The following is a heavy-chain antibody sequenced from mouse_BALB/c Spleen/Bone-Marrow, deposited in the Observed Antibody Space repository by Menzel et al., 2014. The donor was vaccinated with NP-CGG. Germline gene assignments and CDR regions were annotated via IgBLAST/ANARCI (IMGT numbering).Heavy chain of an antibody. CDR2: INPDSSTI. J-gene: IGHJ2*01. CDR3: ARQGYYGKGDY. Sequence: VQLKQSGGGLVQPGGSLKLSCAASGFDFSRYWMSRVRQAPGKGLEWIGEINPDSSTINYTPSLKDKFIISRDNAKNTLYLQMSKVRSEDTALYYCARQGYYGKGDYWGQGTTLTVSS. V-gene: IGHV4-1*02. CDR1: GFDFSRYW. D-gene: IGHD2-1*01.